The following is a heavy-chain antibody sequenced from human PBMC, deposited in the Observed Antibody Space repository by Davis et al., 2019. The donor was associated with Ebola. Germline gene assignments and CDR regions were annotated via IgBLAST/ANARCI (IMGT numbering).Heavy chain of an antibody. CDR2: IIPILGIA. J-gene: IGHJ4*02. D-gene: IGHD4-17*01. CDR1: GGTFSSYA. V-gene: IGHV1-69*04. Sequence: SVKVSCKASGGTFSSYAISWVRQAPGQGLEWMGRIIPILGIANYAQKFQGRVTITADKSTSTAYMELSSLRSEDTAVYYCARGALYGDNTDFDYWGQGTLVTVSS. CDR3: ARGALYGDNTDFDY.